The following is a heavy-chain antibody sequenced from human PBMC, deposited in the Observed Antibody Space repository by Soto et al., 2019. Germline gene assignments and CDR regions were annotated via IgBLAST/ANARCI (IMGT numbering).Heavy chain of an antibody. J-gene: IGHJ5*02. Sequence: GGSLRLSCAASGFTFSSYAMSWVRQAPGKGLEWVPAISGSGGSTYYADSVKGRFTISRDNSKNTLYLQMNSLRSEDTAVYYCARSQQLVRAWFDPWGQGTLVTVSS. V-gene: IGHV3-23*01. CDR2: ISGSGGST. CDR1: GFTFSSYA. CDR3: ARSQQLVRAWFDP. D-gene: IGHD6-6*01.